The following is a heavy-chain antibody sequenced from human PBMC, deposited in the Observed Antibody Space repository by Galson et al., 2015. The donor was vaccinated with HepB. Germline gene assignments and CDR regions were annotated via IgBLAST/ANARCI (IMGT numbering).Heavy chain of an antibody. D-gene: IGHD5-18*01. V-gene: IGHV4-34*01. J-gene: IGHJ4*02. CDR1: GGSFSGYY. CDR3: ARGHGKTAMVMRYFDY. CDR2: INHSGST. Sequence: ETLSLTCAVYGGSFSGYYWSRIRQPPGKGLEWIGEINHSGSTNYNPSLKSRVTISVDTSKNQFSLKLSSVTAADTAVYYCARGHGKTAMVMRYFDYWGQGTLVTVSS.